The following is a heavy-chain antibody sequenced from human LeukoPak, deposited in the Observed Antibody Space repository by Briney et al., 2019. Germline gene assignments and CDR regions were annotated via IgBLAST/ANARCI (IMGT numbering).Heavy chain of an antibody. V-gene: IGHV4-59*01. J-gene: IGHJ4*02. CDR1: GGSISSYY. Sequence: PSETLSLTCTVSGGSISSYYWNWIRQPPGKGLEWIGYIHYSGSSNNNPSLKSRVTISVDTSKNQFSLRLSSVTAADTAVYYCAREGAVAGFDYWGRGTLVTVSS. CDR2: IHYSGSS. D-gene: IGHD6-19*01. CDR3: AREGAVAGFDY.